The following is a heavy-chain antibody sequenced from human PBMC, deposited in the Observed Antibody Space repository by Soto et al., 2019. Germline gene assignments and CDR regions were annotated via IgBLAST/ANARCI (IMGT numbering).Heavy chain of an antibody. CDR2: IIPLFGTT. V-gene: IGHV1-69*12. D-gene: IGHD6-19*01. Sequence: QVQLVQSGAEVKKPGSSAKVSCKASGGTSGSYGISWVRQAPGQGREWMGGIIPLFGTTNYAQKFQGRVTITADESTTTVYMELSSLTSEDTALYYCARGSGLPYWYFDLWGRGTLVTVSS. CDR3: ARGSGLPYWYFDL. J-gene: IGHJ2*01. CDR1: GGTSGSYG.